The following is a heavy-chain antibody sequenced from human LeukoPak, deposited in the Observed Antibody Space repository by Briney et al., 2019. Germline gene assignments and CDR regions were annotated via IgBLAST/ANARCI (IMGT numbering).Heavy chain of an antibody. V-gene: IGHV3-23*01. Sequence: GGSLRLSCAASGLTFSSHWMHWVRQAPGKGLEWVSAISGSGGSTYYADSVKGRFTISRDNSKNTLYLQMNSLRAEDTAVYYCAKDQWWDSSGYYRFDYWGQGTLVTVSS. CDR2: ISGSGGST. J-gene: IGHJ4*02. D-gene: IGHD3-22*01. CDR1: GLTFSSHW. CDR3: AKDQWWDSSGYYRFDY.